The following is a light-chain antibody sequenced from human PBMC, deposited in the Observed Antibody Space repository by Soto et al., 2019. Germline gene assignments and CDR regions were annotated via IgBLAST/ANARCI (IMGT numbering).Light chain of an antibody. CDR1: QSVSSN. Sequence: EIVMTQSPATLSVSPGERATLSCRASQSVSSNLAWYQQKPGQAPRLLIYGASTRATGIPARFSGSGSGTEFTLTISSLQSEDFAVYYCQQYRDWPLTFGGGTKVDLK. CDR3: QQYRDWPLT. V-gene: IGKV3-15*01. J-gene: IGKJ4*01. CDR2: GAS.